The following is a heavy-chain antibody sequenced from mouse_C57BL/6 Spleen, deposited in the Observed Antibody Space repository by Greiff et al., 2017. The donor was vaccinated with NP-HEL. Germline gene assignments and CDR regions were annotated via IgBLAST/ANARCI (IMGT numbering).Heavy chain of an antibody. CDR3: ARGGYYGVYYAMDY. CDR1: GFTFSDYG. V-gene: IGHV5-17*01. CDR2: ISSGSSTI. D-gene: IGHD1-1*01. Sequence: DVKLVESGGGLVKPGGSLKLSCAASGFTFSDYGMHWVRQAPETGLEWVAYISSGSSTIYYADTVKGRFTISRDNAKNTLFLQMTSLRSEDTAMYYCARGGYYGVYYAMDYWGQGTSVTVSS. J-gene: IGHJ4*01.